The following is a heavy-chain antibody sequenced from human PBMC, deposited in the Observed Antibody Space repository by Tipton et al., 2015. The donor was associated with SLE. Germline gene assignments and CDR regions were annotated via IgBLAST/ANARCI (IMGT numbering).Heavy chain of an antibody. CDR3: ARDPYGDSTFDY. CDR1: GFTFDDYT. V-gene: IGHV3-43*01. J-gene: IGHJ4*02. D-gene: IGHD4-17*01. CDR2: ISWNGGAT. Sequence: GSLRLSCAASGFTFDDYTMHWVRQAPGKGLEWVSLISWNGGATYYADSVKDRFTVSRDNSKNSLHVEMSSLRPEDTAFYYCARDPYGDSTFDYWGQGTLVTVPS.